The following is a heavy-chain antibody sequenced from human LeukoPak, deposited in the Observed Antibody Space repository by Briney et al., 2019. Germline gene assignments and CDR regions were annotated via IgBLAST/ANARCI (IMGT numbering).Heavy chain of an antibody. CDR3: ARWGGYFSD. V-gene: IGHV1-2*02. CDR2: INPTSRNT. Sequence: VASVKVSCKASGYTFSGYYIHWVRQDPGQGLEWMGWINPTSRNTNSAPRFRGRISLTSDTSISTAYMELTNLTSDDTAIYYCARWGGYFSDWGQGTLVSVSS. J-gene: IGHJ4*02. CDR1: GYTFSGYY. D-gene: IGHD3-3*01.